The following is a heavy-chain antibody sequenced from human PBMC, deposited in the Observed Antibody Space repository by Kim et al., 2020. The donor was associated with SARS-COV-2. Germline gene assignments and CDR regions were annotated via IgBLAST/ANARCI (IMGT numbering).Heavy chain of an antibody. Sequence: YIYYADSVKVRFSISRDNAKNSLYLQMNSLRAEDTAVYYCARALAAAGDYWGQGTLVTVSS. J-gene: IGHJ4*02. CDR3: ARALAAAGDY. CDR2: YI. D-gene: IGHD6-13*01. V-gene: IGHV3-21*01.